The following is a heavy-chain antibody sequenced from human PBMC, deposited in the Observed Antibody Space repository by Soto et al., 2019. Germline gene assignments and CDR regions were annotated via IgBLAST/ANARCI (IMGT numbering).Heavy chain of an antibody. CDR2: VHESGST. V-gene: IGHV4-59*03. D-gene: IGHD1-20*01. CDR3: ARGTLALITSFFGY. Sequence: SETLSLTCSVSGDAISNYYWSWIRQTPGRGLEWIGCVHESGSTDYNPSLRGRVIISLHTSKSQFSLSLRSATAADTATYYCARGTLALITSFFGYWGQGSPVTVSS. CDR1: GDAISNYY. J-gene: IGHJ4*02.